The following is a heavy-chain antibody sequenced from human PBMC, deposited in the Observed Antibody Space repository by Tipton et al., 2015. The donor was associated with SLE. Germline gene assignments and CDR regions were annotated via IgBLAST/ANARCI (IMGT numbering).Heavy chain of an antibody. CDR3: ARMGNYEYVHIDALDL. CDR2: IYTSGNT. D-gene: IGHD1-7*01. V-gene: IGHV4-61*09. J-gene: IGHJ3*01. CDR1: GGSISSPSHY. Sequence: LRLSCTVSGGSISSPSHYWSWVRQPAAKGLEWIGHIYTSGNTNYNPSLKSRVSMSIDTSKNQLSLRLSSVSAADTAVYYCARMGNYEYVHIDALDLWGQGTMVIVSS.